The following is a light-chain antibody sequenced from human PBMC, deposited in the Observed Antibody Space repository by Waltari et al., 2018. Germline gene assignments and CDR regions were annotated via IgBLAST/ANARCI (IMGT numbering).Light chain of an antibody. J-gene: IGLJ2*01. CDR2: EVS. V-gene: IGLV2-8*01. Sequence: QSALTQPPSASGSPGQSVTISCTGSSSAVGGYQYVSWYQQHPGKAPKLMISEVSARPSGVPDRFSGSKSGNTASLTVSGLQAEDEADYYCSSYAGTNNLVFGGGTKLTVL. CDR1: SSAVGGYQY. CDR3: SSYAGTNNLV.